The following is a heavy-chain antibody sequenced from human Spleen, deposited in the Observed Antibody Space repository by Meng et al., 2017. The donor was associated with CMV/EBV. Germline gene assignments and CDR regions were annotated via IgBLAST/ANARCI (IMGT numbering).Heavy chain of an antibody. J-gene: IGHJ5*02. CDR3: ARSLNVVVVPADIPYWFDP. V-gene: IGHV1-69*17. CDR1: TFSTYA. CDR2: IIPMFGIT. D-gene: IGHD2-2*01. Sequence: TFSTYAISWVRQAHGQGLEGMRGIIPMFGITNYAQKLQGRVTITADKSTSTAYMELTNLRSEDTAVYYCARSLNVVVVPADIPYWFDPWGQGTLVTVSS.